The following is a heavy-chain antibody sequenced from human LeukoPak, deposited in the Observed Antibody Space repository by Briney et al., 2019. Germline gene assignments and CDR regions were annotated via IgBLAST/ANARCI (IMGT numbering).Heavy chain of an antibody. V-gene: IGHV3-64D*09. CDR2: IGTNGIST. Sequence: QTGGSLRLSCSASGFTFNSYAIHWDRQAPGKGLEYVSSIGTNGISTYYADSVTGRFTISRDNSKNSLYLQMSSLRAEDTAVYYCVKGQEVVYAPTFDYWGQGTLVTVCS. CDR1: GFTFNSYA. CDR3: VKGQEVVYAPTFDY. D-gene: IGHD2-8*02. J-gene: IGHJ4*02.